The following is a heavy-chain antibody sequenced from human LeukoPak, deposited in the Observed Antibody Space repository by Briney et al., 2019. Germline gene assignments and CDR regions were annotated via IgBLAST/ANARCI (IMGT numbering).Heavy chain of an antibody. V-gene: IGHV4-31*03. CDR1: GGSISSGGYY. J-gene: IGHJ4*02. D-gene: IGHD1-26*01. Sequence: SQTLSLTCTVSGGSISSGGYYCSWIRQHPGKGLEWIGYIYYSGSTYYNPSLKSRVTISVDTSKNQFSLKLSSVTAADTAVYYCAREGPPSGTIDYWGQGTLVTVSS. CDR3: AREGPPSGTIDY. CDR2: IYYSGST.